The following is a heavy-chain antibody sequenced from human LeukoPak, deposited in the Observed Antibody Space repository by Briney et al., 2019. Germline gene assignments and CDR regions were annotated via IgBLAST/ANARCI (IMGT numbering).Heavy chain of an antibody. V-gene: IGHV1-18*01. J-gene: IGHJ6*02. CDR3: ARVRAVPTIAAAGTSYYYGMDV. Sequence: ASMKVSCKASGYTFTSYGISWVRQAPGQGLEWMGWISAYNGNTNYAQKLQGRVTMTTDTSTSTAYMELRSLRSDDTAVYYCARVRAVPTIAAAGTSYYYGMDVWGQGTTVTVSS. CDR1: GYTFTSYG. D-gene: IGHD6-13*01. CDR2: ISAYNGNT.